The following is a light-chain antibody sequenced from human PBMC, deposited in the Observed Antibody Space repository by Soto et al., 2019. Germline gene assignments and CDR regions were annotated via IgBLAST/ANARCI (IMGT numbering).Light chain of an antibody. CDR2: GAA. CDR3: QQYGPSPT. J-gene: IGKJ5*01. V-gene: IGKV3-20*01. Sequence: EIVLTQSPGTLSLFPGERATLSCRASQSLIIRYLAWYQQKPGQAPRLLISGAASRATGIPDRFSGSGSGTAFTITSRRLEPEDFAVYSCQQYGPSPTFGQGTRLEIK. CDR1: QSLIIRY.